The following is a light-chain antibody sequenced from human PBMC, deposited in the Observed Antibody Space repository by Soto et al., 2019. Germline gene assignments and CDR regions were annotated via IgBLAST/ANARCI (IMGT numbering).Light chain of an antibody. CDR3: QPDNSYQYT. J-gene: IGKJ2*01. V-gene: IGKV1-5*01. CDR1: QSISSW. Sequence: DIQMTQSPSTLSASVGDRVTITCRASQSISSWLAWYQQKPGKAPKLLIYDASSLESGVPSRFSGSGSGTEFTFTISSPPPDDFRSYYCQPDNSYQYTFGQGTKLEIK. CDR2: DAS.